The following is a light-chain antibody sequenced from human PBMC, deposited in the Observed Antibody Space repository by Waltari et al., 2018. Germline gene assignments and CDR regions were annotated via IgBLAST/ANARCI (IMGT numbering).Light chain of an antibody. J-gene: IGLJ3*02. V-gene: IGLV1-51*01. CDR3: GTWDSSLSAWV. CDR2: ANN. Sequence: QSVLTQPPSVSAAPGQKVTISCSGSSSNIGNNYVSWYQQLPGTAPKLLMYANNKRPLGIPDRFSGSKSGTSATLGITGLQTGDEADYYCGTWDSSLSAWVFGGGTKLTVL. CDR1: SSNIGNNY.